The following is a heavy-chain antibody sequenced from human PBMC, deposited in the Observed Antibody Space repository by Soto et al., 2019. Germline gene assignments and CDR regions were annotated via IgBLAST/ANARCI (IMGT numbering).Heavy chain of an antibody. J-gene: IGHJ3*01. Sequence: QVQLQQSGPGLVKPSGTLSLTCGVSGVSISSTNWWNWVRQSPGKGLEWIGEIYHIGGTNYNPSLKSRLTISVDKSKIEFSLRLTSVTAGDAAVYYCARSTLTVALTTSSAFHLWGPGTMVLVSS. CDR1: GVSISSTNW. CDR2: IYHIGGT. CDR3: ARSTLTVALTTSSAFHL. D-gene: IGHD4-4*01. V-gene: IGHV4-4*02.